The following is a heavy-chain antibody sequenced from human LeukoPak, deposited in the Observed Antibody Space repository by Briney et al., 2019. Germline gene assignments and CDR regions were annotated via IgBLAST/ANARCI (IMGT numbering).Heavy chain of an antibody. J-gene: IGHJ4*02. CDR3: AKDKERYFDWLLSFDY. Sequence: GGSLRLSCAASGFTFSSYGMHWVRQAPGKGLEWVAFIRYDGSNKYYADSVKGRFTISRDNSKNTLYLQMNSLRAEDTAVYYCAKDKERYFDWLLSFDYWGQGTLVTVSS. V-gene: IGHV3-30*02. CDR1: GFTFSSYG. D-gene: IGHD3-9*01. CDR2: IRYDGSNK.